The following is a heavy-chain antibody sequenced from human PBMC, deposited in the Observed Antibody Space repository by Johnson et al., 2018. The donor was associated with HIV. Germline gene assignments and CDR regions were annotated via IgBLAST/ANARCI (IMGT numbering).Heavy chain of an antibody. D-gene: IGHD5-24*01. CDR1: GFTFDDYG. CDR2: INWNGGST. Sequence: LQLVESGGGVVRPGGSLRLSCAASGFTFDDYGMSWVRQAPGKGLEWVSGINWNGGSTGYADSVKGRFTISRDNSKNTLYLQMNGLGPEDTAVYYCAKDGRDDLRAFDIWGQGTMVTVSS. V-gene: IGHV3-20*04. J-gene: IGHJ3*02. CDR3: AKDGRDDLRAFDI.